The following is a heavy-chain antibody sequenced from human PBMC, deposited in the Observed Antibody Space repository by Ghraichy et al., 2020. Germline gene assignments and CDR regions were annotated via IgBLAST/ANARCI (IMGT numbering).Heavy chain of an antibody. CDR3: AKEKSVELPPLIYYYYYGMDV. CDR1: GFTFSSYG. J-gene: IGHJ6*02. Sequence: GGSLRLSCAASGFTFSSYGMHCVRQAPGKGLEWVAVISYDGSNKYYADSVKGRFTISRDNSKNTLYLQMNSLRAEDTAVYYCAKEKSVELPPLIYYYYYGMDVWGQGTTVTVSS. CDR2: ISYDGSNK. D-gene: IGHD1-26*01. V-gene: IGHV3-30*18.